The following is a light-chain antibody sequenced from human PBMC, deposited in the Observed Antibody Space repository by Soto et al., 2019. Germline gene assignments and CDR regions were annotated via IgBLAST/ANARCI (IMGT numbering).Light chain of an antibody. CDR3: QHSNHLPL. V-gene: IGKV1-33*01. Sequence: DLQMTQSTPSLSASVGARVTITCQASQDIGTYLNWYQHKQGKAPNLVIYDASNLETGVPSRFSGGGCGTDFTFTISRLRPEDIATYYCQHSNHLPLFGPGTKVDF. CDR2: DAS. J-gene: IGKJ3*01. CDR1: QDIGTY.